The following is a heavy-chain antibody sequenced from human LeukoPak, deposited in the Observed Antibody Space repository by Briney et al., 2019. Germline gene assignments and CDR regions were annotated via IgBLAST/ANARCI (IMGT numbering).Heavy chain of an antibody. D-gene: IGHD3-3*01. CDR2: IHISGNT. Sequence: PSETLSLTCTVSGGSISSYYWNWIRQPAGEGLEWIGRIHISGNTNYNPSLKSRLTMSVDPSKNQFSLKLSSVTAADTAVYYCAREDFWSGYPPPPNWFDPWGQGTLVTVSS. CDR3: AREDFWSGYPPPPNWFDP. CDR1: GGSISSYY. J-gene: IGHJ5*02. V-gene: IGHV4-4*07.